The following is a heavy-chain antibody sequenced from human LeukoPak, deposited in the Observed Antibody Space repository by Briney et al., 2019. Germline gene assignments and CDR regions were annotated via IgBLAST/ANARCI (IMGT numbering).Heavy chain of an antibody. CDR3: TGSPWGGAFDI. Sequence: GGSLRLSCAASGFTFSDAWMSWVRQAPGKGLECIGRIEKISDGETTDYAAPVKGRFTISRDDSKNTMYLQMNNLETEDTGVYFCTGSPWGGAFDICGRGTLVTVSS. CDR2: IEKISDGETT. V-gene: IGHV3-15*04. CDR1: GFTFSDAW. J-gene: IGHJ3*02. D-gene: IGHD3-10*01.